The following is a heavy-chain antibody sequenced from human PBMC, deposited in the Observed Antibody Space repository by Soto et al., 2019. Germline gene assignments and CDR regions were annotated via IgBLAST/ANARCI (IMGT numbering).Heavy chain of an antibody. CDR3: ARVTYYYDSSGYPFMFDP. V-gene: IGHV4-30-4*01. J-gene: IGHJ5*02. CDR1: GGSINSADYH. D-gene: IGHD3-22*01. Sequence: PSETLSLTCTVSGGSINSADYHWSWIRQPPGKGLEWIGYIYYSGSTYYNPSLKSRVTISVDTSKNRFFLKLNSVTAADTAVYYCARVTYYYDSSGYPFMFDPWGQGTLVTVS. CDR2: IYYSGST.